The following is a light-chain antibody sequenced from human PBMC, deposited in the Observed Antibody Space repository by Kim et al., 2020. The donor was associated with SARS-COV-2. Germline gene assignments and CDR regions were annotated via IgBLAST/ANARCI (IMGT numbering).Light chain of an antibody. J-gene: IGKJ2*01. CDR3: QHYGSTPYT. CDR1: QTVPTTS. CDR2: DTS. Sequence: PGESATLSCRASQTVPTTSLAWYQHLPGQAPRLLIFDTSSRASAIPDKFSGSGSGTDFTLTISRLEPGDFAMYYCQHYGSTPYTFGQGTKLE. V-gene: IGKV3-20*01.